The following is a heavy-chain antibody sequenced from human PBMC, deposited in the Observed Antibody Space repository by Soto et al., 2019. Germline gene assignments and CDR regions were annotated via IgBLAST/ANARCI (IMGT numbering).Heavy chain of an antibody. CDR3: AREGKGMEDSSGYDDAFDI. J-gene: IGHJ3*02. V-gene: IGHV1-2*04. D-gene: IGHD3-22*01. Sequence: ASVKVSCKASGYTFTGYYMHWVRQAPGQGLEWMGWINPNSGDTNYAQKFQGWVTMTRDTSISTAYMELSRLRSDDTAVYYCAREGKGMEDSSGYDDAFDIWGQGTMVTVSS. CDR1: GYTFTGYY. CDR2: INPNSGDT.